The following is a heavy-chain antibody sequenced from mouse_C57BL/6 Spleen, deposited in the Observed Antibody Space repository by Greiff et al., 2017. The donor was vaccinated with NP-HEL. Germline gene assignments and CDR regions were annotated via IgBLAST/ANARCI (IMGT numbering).Heavy chain of an antibody. CDR3: ARSGSGYFGY. D-gene: IGHD3-1*01. V-gene: IGHV1-22*01. Sequence: EVHLVESGPELVKPGASVKMSCKASGYTFTDYNMHWVKQSHGKSLEWIGYINPNNGGTSYNQKFKGKATLTVNKSSSTAYMGLRSLASEDSAVYYWARSGSGYFGYWGQGTTLTVSS. J-gene: IGHJ2*01. CDR2: INPNNGGT. CDR1: GYTFTDYN.